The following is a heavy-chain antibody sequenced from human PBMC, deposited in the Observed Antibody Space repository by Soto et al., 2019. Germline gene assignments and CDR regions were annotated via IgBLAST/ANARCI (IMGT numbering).Heavy chain of an antibody. CDR3: AASLSGEVHNWFDP. Sequence: QMQLVQSGPEVKKPGTSVKVSCKASGFTFTSSAVQWVRQARGQRLEWIGWIVVGSGNTNYAQKFQERVTITRDMSTSTAYMELSSRRSEDTAVYYCAASLSGEVHNWFDPWGQGTLVTVSS. J-gene: IGHJ5*02. V-gene: IGHV1-58*01. D-gene: IGHD6-19*01. CDR1: GFTFTSSA. CDR2: IVVGSGNT.